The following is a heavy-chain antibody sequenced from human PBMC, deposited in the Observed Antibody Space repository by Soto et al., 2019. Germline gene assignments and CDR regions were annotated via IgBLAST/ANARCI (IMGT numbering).Heavy chain of an antibody. J-gene: IGHJ4*02. D-gene: IGHD3-22*01. V-gene: IGHV3-15*01. CDR3: TTGLSNGYYNFDY. CDR1: GFTFSNSW. Sequence: GGSLRLSCAASGFTFSNSWMSWVRQAPGKGLEWVGRIKGEADGGTTDYAAPVKGRITISRDHSKDTLYLQMNSLKTEDTAVYYCTTGLSNGYYNFDYWGQGTPVTVSS. CDR2: IKGEADGGTT.